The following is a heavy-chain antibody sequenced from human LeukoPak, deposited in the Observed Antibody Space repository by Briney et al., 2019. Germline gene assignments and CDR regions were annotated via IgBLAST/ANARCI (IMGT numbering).Heavy chain of an antibody. J-gene: IGHJ6*01. CDR2: INSDGSST. Sequence: PGGSLRLSCAASGFTFSSYWMHWVRQAPGKGLVWVSRINSDGSSTSYADSVKGRFTISRDNAKNTLYLQMNSLRAEDTAVYYCARVLVVRGKDYYYGMDVWGPRDHGHRLL. D-gene: IGHD3-10*01. CDR3: ARVLVVRGKDYYYGMDV. V-gene: IGHV3-74*01. CDR1: GFTFSSYW.